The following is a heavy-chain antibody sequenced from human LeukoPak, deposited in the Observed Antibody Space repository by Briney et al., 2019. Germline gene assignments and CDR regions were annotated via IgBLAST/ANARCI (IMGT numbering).Heavy chain of an antibody. J-gene: IGHJ4*02. CDR3: ARDMAGRSRPPFDY. V-gene: IGHV3-11*04. D-gene: IGHD6-19*01. CDR1: GFTFSNYY. Sequence: GGSLRLSCEASGFTFSNYYMGWIRQAPGKGLEWVSYISRNGDGTYYADSLKGRFTISRDNAKNSLHLQMNSLRVEDTGVYFCARDMAGRSRPPFDYWGQGTLVTVSS. CDR2: ISRNGDGT.